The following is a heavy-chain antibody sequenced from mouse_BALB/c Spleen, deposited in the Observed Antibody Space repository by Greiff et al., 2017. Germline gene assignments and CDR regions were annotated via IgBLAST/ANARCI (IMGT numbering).Heavy chain of an antibody. CDR3: ARGGSDYGYYFDY. CDR2: INPSTGYT. D-gene: IGHD2-4*01. Sequence: VKLMESGAELAKPGASVKMSCKASGYTFTSYWMHWVKQRPGQGLEWIGYINPSTGYTEYNQKFKDKATLTADKSSSTAYMQLSSLTSEDSAVYYCARGGSDYGYYFDYWGQGTTLTVSS. CDR1: GYTFTSYW. J-gene: IGHJ2*01. V-gene: IGHV1-7*01.